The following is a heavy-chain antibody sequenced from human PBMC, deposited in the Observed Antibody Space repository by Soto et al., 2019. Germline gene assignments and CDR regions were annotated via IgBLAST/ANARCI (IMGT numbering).Heavy chain of an antibody. V-gene: IGHV3-66*01. CDR1: GFSVSTRY. CDR3: VRDDGVSPYDY. Sequence: RLSCAASGFSVSTRYMSWVRQAPGKGLEWVSVIFGSGSTLYADSVKGRFTISRDNSKNTLHLQMNSLRAEDTAVYYCVRDDGVSPYDYWGQGALVTVSS. CDR2: IFGSGST. J-gene: IGHJ4*02. D-gene: IGHD3-16*01.